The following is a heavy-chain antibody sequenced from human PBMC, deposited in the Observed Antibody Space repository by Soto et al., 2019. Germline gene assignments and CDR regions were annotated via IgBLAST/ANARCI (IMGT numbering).Heavy chain of an antibody. V-gene: IGHV4-59*01. D-gene: IGHD7-27*01. Sequence: SETLSLTCTVSGGSISSYYWSWIRQPPGKGLEWIGYIYYSGSTNYNPSLKSRVTISVDTSKNQFSLKLSSVTAADTAVYYCARSWDYYYGMDVWGQGTTVTVS. CDR2: IYYSGST. J-gene: IGHJ6*02. CDR1: GGSISSYY. CDR3: ARSWDYYYGMDV.